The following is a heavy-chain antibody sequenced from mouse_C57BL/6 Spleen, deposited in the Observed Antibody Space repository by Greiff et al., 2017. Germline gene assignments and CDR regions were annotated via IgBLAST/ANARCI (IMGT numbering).Heavy chain of an antibody. CDR1: GYTFTSYW. Sequence: QVQLQQPGAELVKPGASVKLSCKASGYTFTSYWMHWVKQRPGRGLEWIGRIDPNSGGTKYNEKFKSKATLTVDKPSSTAYMQLSSLTSEDSAVYYCSREITTVVESYWYFDVWGTGTTVTVSS. CDR3: SREITTVVESYWYFDV. CDR2: IDPNSGGT. V-gene: IGHV1-72*01. J-gene: IGHJ1*03. D-gene: IGHD1-1*01.